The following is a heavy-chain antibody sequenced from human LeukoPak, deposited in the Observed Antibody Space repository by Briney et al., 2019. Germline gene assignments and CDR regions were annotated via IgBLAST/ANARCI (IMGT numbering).Heavy chain of an antibody. J-gene: IGHJ4*02. D-gene: IGHD2-8*01. CDR3: ARGPTNGQAFDY. Sequence: GGSLRLSCAASGFTVSSNYMSWGRQAPGKGLEWVASIREDGSETTSVGSVKGRFPISRGNAKNSLSLQMDRMRAEDTAVYYCARGPTNGQAFDYWGQGTLVSVSS. CDR1: GFTVSSNY. CDR2: IREDGSET. V-gene: IGHV3-7*01.